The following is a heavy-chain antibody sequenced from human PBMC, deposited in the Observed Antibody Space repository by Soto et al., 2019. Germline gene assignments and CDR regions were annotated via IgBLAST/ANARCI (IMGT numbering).Heavy chain of an antibody. CDR3: ARDKGRNDVGWTRNDFDI. Sequence: QVQLVESGGGVVQPGRSLRLSCAASGFTFSSYGMHWVRQAPGKGLEWVAVIWYDGSNKYYADSVKGRFTISRDNSKNTLYLQRNSLRAEDTAVYYWARDKGRNDVGWTRNDFDIWGRGTMVTVSS. V-gene: IGHV3-33*01. D-gene: IGHD1-1*01. CDR1: GFTFSSYG. J-gene: IGHJ3*02. CDR2: IWYDGSNK.